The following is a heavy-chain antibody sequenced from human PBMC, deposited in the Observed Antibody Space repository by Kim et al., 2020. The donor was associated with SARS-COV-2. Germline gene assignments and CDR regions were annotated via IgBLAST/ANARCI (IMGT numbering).Heavy chain of an antibody. V-gene: IGHV3-11*05. D-gene: IGHD6-19*01. CDR2: ISTRGTYT. CDR1: GFTFSDYY. CDR3: ARDLGYTSGWNDGDEDYFDY. J-gene: IGHJ4*02. Sequence: GGSLRLSCAASGFTFSDYYMTWIRQAPGKGLEWVSDISTRGTYTHYADSVRGRFTVSRDNAENSLYLQMNSLRAEDTAVYYCARDLGYTSGWNDGDEDYFDYWGQGTLVTVSS.